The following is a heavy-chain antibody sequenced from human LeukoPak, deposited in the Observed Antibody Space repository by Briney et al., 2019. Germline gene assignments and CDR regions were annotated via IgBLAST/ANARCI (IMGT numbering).Heavy chain of an antibody. CDR1: GFTFSNAW. Sequence: PGGSLRLSCAASGFTFSNAWMSWVRQAPGKGLEWVGRIKSKTDGGTTDYAAPVKGRFTISRDDSKNTPYLQMNSLKTEDTAVYYCGAGYCSGGSCYVGVYWGQGTLVTVSS. D-gene: IGHD2-15*01. J-gene: IGHJ4*02. V-gene: IGHV3-15*01. CDR3: GAGYCSGGSCYVGVY. CDR2: IKSKTDGGTT.